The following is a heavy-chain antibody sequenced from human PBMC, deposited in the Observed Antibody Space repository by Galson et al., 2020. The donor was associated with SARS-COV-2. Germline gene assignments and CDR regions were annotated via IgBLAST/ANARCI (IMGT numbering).Heavy chain of an antibody. CDR3: GSERYTYVPTANWFYA. J-gene: IGHJ5*02. CDR1: GDSVSSGGSY. D-gene: IGHD5-18*01. Sequence: PSETLSLTCTVSGDSVSSGGSYWSWIRQLPGKGLEWIGHVFSSGSPSYNPSLKTPITISLDTSRNQFSLKLSSVTAADTAVYYCGSERYTYVPTANWFYAWGQGILVTVSS. CDR2: VFSSGSP. V-gene: IGHV4-31*01.